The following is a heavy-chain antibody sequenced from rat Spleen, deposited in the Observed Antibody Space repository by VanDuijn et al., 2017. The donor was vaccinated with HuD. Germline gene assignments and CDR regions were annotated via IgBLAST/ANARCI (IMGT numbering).Heavy chain of an antibody. V-gene: IGHV5-31*01. Sequence: EVHLVESGGGLIQPGRSLKLSCVASGFTFNNYWMTWIRQAPGKGLEWVATIISSGYTTYYPDSVQGRFTISRDNTKSTLYLQMNSLRSEDTATYYCARRHYGYTDYFDYWGQGVMVTVSS. J-gene: IGHJ2*01. CDR3: ARRHYGYTDYFDY. D-gene: IGHD1-9*01. CDR1: GFTFNNYW. CDR2: IISSGYTT.